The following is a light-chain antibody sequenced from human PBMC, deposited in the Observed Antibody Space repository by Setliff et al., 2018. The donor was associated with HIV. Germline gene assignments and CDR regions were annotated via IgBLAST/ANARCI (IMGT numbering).Light chain of an antibody. Sequence: QSALTQPPSVSGSPGQSVTISCTGTNSDVGRYNRVSWYQQPPGTAPKLMIYEVTNRPSGVPDRFSGSKSGSTASLTISGLQAEDEGDYYCSSHRSSSYVFGTGTKVTVL. CDR1: NSDVGRYNR. CDR2: EVT. V-gene: IGLV2-18*02. CDR3: SSHRSSSYV. J-gene: IGLJ1*01.